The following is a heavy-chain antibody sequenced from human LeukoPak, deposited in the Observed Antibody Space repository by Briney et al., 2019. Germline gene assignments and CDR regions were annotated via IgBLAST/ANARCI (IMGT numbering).Heavy chain of an antibody. D-gene: IGHD5-12*01. J-gene: IGHJ3*02. CDR2: INPYSGGT. Sequence: ASVKVSCKASGYTFTSYGISWVRQAPGQGLEWMGWINPYSGGTKYAQKFQGRVTMTRDTSISTVFMELRSLKSDDTALYYCARVLDANRGYDQGVMNIWGQGTMVTVSS. V-gene: IGHV1-2*02. CDR1: GYTFTSYG. CDR3: ARVLDANRGYDQGVMNI.